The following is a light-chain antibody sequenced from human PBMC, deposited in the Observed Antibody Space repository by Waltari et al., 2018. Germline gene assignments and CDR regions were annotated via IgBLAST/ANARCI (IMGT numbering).Light chain of an antibody. Sequence: QTVVTQEPSLTVSPGGTVTLTCASSTGAVTSGYFPTWFQQRTGQPPRSLIYSANNKHSWTPARFSGSLIGGKAALTLSGVQPEDEADYYCLLFYGGAYVFGTGTKLTVL. CDR1: TGAVTSGYF. J-gene: IGLJ1*01. V-gene: IGLV7-43*01. CDR2: SAN. CDR3: LLFYGGAYV.